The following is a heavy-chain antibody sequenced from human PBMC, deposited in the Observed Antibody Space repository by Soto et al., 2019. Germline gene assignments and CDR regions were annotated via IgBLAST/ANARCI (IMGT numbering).Heavy chain of an antibody. CDR2: ISAYNGNT. CDR3: ARDLAPYDYGDYAPFDI. D-gene: IGHD4-17*01. J-gene: IGHJ3*02. Sequence: QVQLVQSGAEVKKPGASVKVSCKASGYTFTSYGISWVRQAPGQGLEWMGWISAYNGNTNYAQKLQGRVTMTTDTSTRTAYMELRSLRSDDTAVYYCARDLAPYDYGDYAPFDIWGQGTMVTVSS. V-gene: IGHV1-18*01. CDR1: GYTFTSYG.